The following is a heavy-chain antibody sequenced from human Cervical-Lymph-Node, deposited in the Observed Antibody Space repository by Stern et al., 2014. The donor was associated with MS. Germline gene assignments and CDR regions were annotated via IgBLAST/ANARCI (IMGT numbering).Heavy chain of an antibody. CDR2: IYPGDSDT. CDR1: GYGFSDYW. CDR3: ARQIEGIPGL. D-gene: IGHD6-13*01. J-gene: IGHJ4*02. V-gene: IGHV5-51*01. Sequence: VQLVQSGAVVRKPGDSLRISCTGSGYGFSDYWIGWVRQMPGKGLEWIGVIYPGDSDTTYRPSFEGQVTMSADQSFAPASLQWSSMKASDTAIYFCARQIEGIPGLWGQGTLVTVSS.